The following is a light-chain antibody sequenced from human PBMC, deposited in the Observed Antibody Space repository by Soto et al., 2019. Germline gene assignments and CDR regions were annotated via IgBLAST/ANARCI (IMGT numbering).Light chain of an antibody. Sequence: DIQMTQSPSFLSASVGDRVSITCRSSQSIGTSLNWYQQTPGEAPKLLIYAASTLPSGVPSRFTGSGSETDFTLTINSLQREDFATYYGQQSYSTITLGPGTKVHIE. CDR1: QSIGTS. CDR2: AAS. J-gene: IGKJ3*01. V-gene: IGKV1-39*01. CDR3: QQSYSTIT.